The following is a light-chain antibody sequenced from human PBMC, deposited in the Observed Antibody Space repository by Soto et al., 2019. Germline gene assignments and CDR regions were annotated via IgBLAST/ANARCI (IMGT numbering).Light chain of an antibody. Sequence: QSALTQPASVSGSPGQSITISCTGASSAVGGFDHVSWYQQHPGKVPRLLIYDVSSRPSGVSDRFSGSKSGNTASLTISGLQAEDEAEYYCNSFTTTNTYVFGTGTKVTVL. J-gene: IGLJ1*01. CDR2: DVS. CDR1: SSAVGGFDH. CDR3: NSFTTTNTYV. V-gene: IGLV2-14*03.